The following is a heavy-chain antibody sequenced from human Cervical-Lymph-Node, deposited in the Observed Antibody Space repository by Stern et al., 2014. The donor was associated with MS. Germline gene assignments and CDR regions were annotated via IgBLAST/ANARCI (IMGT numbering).Heavy chain of an antibody. J-gene: IGHJ4*02. D-gene: IGHD2-21*01. V-gene: IGHV3-72*01. CDR1: GFNFRRYY. CDR3: VAEAWYSFVY. Sequence: EVQLVESGGGLVQPGGSLRLSCGDSGFNFRRYYMAWVRQAPGKGLEWVGHITHESDGFATNYAASVKDRFTISRDDSKNSVYLQMHSLKTEDTAIYYCVAEAWYSFVYWGQGTLVTVSS. CDR2: ITHESDGFAT.